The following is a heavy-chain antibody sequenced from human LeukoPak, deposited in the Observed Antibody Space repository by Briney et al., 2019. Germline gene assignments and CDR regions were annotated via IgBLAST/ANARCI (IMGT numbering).Heavy chain of an antibody. D-gene: IGHD6-13*01. J-gene: IGHJ4*02. Sequence: SETLSLTCTVSGASISSYYWSWIRQPLGKGLEWIGYIYYRGSTHYNPSLKSRVTISVDTSKNQFSLKLSSVTAADTAVYYCASGPYPAAGTDHQFDFWGQGTLVTVSS. CDR1: GASISSYY. CDR3: ASGPYPAAGTDHQFDF. CDR2: IYYRGST. V-gene: IGHV4-59*01.